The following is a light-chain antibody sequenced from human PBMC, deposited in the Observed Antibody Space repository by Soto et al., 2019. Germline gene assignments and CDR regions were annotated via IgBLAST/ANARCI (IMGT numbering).Light chain of an antibody. CDR1: SSNIGRND. CDR2: DNN. J-gene: IGLJ2*01. V-gene: IGLV1-51*01. CDR3: GTWDSSLSAVV. Sequence: QAVVTQPPSVSVAPGQRVTISCSGSSSNIGRNDVSWYQLLPGTAPKLLIYDNNRRPSGIPDRFSGSKYGTSATLGITGLQTGDEADYYCGTWDSSLSAVVFGGGTKLTVL.